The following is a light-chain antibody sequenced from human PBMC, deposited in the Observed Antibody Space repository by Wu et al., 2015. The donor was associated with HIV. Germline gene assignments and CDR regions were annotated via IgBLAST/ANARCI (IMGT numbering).Light chain of an antibody. CDR2: DAS. CDR3: QQYNNWPYS. Sequence: EMVMTQSPATLSVSPGERATLSCRASQSVSNKLAWYQQKPGQGPRLLIYDASTRATGIPARFSGSGSGTEFTLTISNLQSEDFAVYCCQQYNNWPYSFGQGTKLEI. V-gene: IGKV3-15*01. J-gene: IGKJ2*03. CDR1: QSVSNK.